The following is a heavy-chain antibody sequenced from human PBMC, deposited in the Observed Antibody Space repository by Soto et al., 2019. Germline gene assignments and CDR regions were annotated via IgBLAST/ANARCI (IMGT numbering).Heavy chain of an antibody. Sequence: SETLSLTCTVSGGSIFSHYWGWIRQPPGKGLEYIGYIYYSGSTNYNPSLKSRVTISVDMSREQFSLKLTSVTAADTAVYSCARGHNLGGSTFDIWGQGTSVTVSS. CDR3: ARGHNLGGSTFDI. V-gene: IGHV4-59*11. J-gene: IGHJ3*02. CDR2: IYYSGST. CDR1: GGSIFSHY. D-gene: IGHD3-16*01.